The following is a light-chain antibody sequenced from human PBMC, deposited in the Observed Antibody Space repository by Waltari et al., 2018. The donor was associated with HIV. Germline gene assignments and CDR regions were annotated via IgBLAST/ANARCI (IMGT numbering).Light chain of an antibody. J-gene: IGKJ1*01. CDR1: QSVSSN. Sequence: EIVMTQSPATLSVSPGERATLSCRASQSVSSNLAWYQHKPGQAPRLIIYDASTRATGIPARFSGSGSGTEFTLTISSLQSEDFAVYYCQQYNSWPGTFGQGTKVEIK. CDR2: DAS. CDR3: QQYNSWPGT. V-gene: IGKV3-15*01.